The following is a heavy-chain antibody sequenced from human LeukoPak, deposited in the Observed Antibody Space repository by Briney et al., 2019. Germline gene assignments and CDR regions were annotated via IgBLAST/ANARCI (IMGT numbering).Heavy chain of an antibody. CDR3: ARGPRATDLSSSWNLNY. D-gene: IGHD6-13*01. V-gene: IGHV4-34*01. Sequence: SETLSLTCAVYGGSFSGYYWSWIRQPPGKGLEWIGEINHSGSTNYNPSLKSRVTISVDTSKNQFSLKLSSVTAADTAVYYCARGPRATDLSSSWNLNYWGQGTLVTVSS. J-gene: IGHJ4*02. CDR2: INHSGST. CDR1: GGSFSGYY.